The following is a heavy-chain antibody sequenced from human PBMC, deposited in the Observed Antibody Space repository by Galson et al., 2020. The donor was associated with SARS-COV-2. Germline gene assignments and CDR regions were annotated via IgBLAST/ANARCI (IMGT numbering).Heavy chain of an antibody. CDR3: ARNPITIIVVVDAFDI. CDR1: GGSISSGGYS. D-gene: IGHD3-22*01. CDR2: IYYSGST. V-gene: IGHV4-31*03. J-gene: IGHJ3*02. Sequence: SETLSLTCTVSGGSISSGGYSWRWIRQHPGKGLVWIGYIYYSGSTYYNPSLKSRVTISVDTSKNQFSLKLSSVTAADTAVYYCARNPITIIVVVDAFDIWGQGTMFTVSS.